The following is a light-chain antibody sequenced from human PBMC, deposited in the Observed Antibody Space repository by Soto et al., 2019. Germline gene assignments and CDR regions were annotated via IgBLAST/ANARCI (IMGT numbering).Light chain of an antibody. CDR3: ATWDGSLNGVV. J-gene: IGLJ2*01. CDR2: SYN. V-gene: IGLV1-44*01. Sequence: QSVLTQPPSASGTPGQRVTISCSGSSSNIGSNTVNWYQQLPGTAPQLLIYSYNQRPSGVPDRFSGSKSCTSASLAISWLQSEDEADYYCATWDGSLNGVVFGGGTKLTVL. CDR1: SSNIGSNT.